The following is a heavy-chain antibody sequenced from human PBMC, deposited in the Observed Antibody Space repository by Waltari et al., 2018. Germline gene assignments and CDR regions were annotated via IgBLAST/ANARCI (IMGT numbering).Heavy chain of an antibody. V-gene: IGHV1-69*01. D-gene: IGHD6-6*01. CDR2: IIPIFGTA. CDR1: GGTFSSSA. Sequence: QVQLVQSGAEVKKPGSSVKVSCKASGGTFSSSAISWVRQAPGQGPEWMGGIIPIFGTANYAQKFQGRVTITADESTSTAYMELSSLRSEDTAVYYCARVGQQLVLGYYYYGMDVWGQGTTVTVSS. CDR3: ARVGQQLVLGYYYYGMDV. J-gene: IGHJ6*02.